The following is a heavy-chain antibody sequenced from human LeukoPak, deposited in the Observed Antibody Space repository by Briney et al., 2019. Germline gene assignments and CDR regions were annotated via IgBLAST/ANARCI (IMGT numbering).Heavy chain of an antibody. CDR2: IASGGSST. CDR1: GFTFSSYW. CDR3: ARGRPHGNDY. V-gene: IGHV3-74*01. Sequence: PGGSLRLSCAASGFTFSSYWMNWVRQAPRKGLVWVSRIASGGSSTTYADSVKGRFSISRDNAKNTLYLQMNSLRVEDTAVYYCARGRPHGNDYWGQGTLVTVSS. D-gene: IGHD4-23*01. J-gene: IGHJ4*02.